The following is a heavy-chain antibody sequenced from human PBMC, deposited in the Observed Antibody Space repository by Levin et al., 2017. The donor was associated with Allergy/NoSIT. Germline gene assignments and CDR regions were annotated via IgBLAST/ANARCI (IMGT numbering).Heavy chain of an antibody. J-gene: IGHJ4*02. D-gene: IGHD6-19*01. CDR1: GGSVSGYF. CDR3: ARGVIAVAGTAYYFDY. V-gene: IGHV4-34*01. CDR2: ISHRGST. Sequence: PSETLSLTCAVYGGSVSGYFWTWIRQPPGKGLEWIGEISHRGSTNYNPSLKGRVTISLDKSKNQFSLDVTSLTAADTSVYFCARGVIAVAGTAYYFDYWGQGTLVTVSS.